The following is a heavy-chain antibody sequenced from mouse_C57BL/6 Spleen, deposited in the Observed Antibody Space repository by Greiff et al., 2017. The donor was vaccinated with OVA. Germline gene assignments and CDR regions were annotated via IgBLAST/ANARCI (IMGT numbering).Heavy chain of an antibody. D-gene: IGHD2-3*01. Sequence: QVQLQQSGAELARPGASVKLSCKASGYTFTSYGISWVKQRTGQGLEWIGEIYPRSGNTYYNEKFKGKATLTADKSSSTAYMELRSLTSEDSAVYFCARGGYDEDYWYFDVWGTGTTVTVSS. CDR1: GYTFTSYG. V-gene: IGHV1-81*01. CDR3: ARGGYDEDYWYFDV. CDR2: IYPRSGNT. J-gene: IGHJ1*03.